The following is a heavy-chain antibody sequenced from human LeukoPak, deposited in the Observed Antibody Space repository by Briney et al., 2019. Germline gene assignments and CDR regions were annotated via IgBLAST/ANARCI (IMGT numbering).Heavy chain of an antibody. CDR1: GYTFTGYY. Sequence: ASVKVSCKASGYTFTGYYMHWVRQAPGQGLEWMGWINPNSGGTNYAQKFQGRVTMTRDTSISTAYMELSRLRSDDTAVHYCARDGLAYYYGSGSYAGDYFDYWGQGTLVTVSS. CDR3: ARDGLAYYYGSGSYAGDYFDY. V-gene: IGHV1-2*02. CDR2: INPNSGGT. J-gene: IGHJ4*02. D-gene: IGHD3-10*01.